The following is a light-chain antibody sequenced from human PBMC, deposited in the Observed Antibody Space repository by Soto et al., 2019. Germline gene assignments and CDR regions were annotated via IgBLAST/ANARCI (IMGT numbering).Light chain of an antibody. J-gene: IGLJ1*01. CDR2: EVS. Sequence: QSALTQPPSASGSPGQSVTISCTGTSSDVGGYNYVSWYQQHPGKAPKLMIYEVSKRPSGVPDRFSGSKSGNTASLTVSGLQADDEADYYCSSYAGNNIYVFGTGTKLTVL. CDR3: SSYAGNNIYV. V-gene: IGLV2-8*01. CDR1: SSDVGGYNY.